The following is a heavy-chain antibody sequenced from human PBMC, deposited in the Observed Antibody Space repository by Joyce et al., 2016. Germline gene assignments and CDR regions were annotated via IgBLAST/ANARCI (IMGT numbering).Heavy chain of an antibody. CDR2: INPDSGGT. D-gene: IGHD2-2*01. Sequence: QVHLVQSGAEVKEPGASVKVSCKASGYNFYDSYIHWVRQAPGEGLQWMGRINPDSGGTNDAQKFQGRVTLTRDASISTVFMEVSRLRSDDTAVYFCARGPMPPYAFDVWGQGTLVTVSA. CDR3: ARGPMPPYAFDV. V-gene: IGHV1-2*06. CDR1: GYNFYDSY. J-gene: IGHJ3*01.